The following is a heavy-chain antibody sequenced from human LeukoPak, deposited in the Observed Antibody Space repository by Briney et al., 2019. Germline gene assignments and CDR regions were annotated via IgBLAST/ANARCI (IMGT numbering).Heavy chain of an antibody. CDR1: GGTFSSYA. CDR3: ARSPYSSSYNWFNP. D-gene: IGHD6-6*01. J-gene: IGHJ5*02. CDR2: IIPILGIA. V-gene: IGHV1-69*04. Sequence: SVKVSCKASGGTFSSYAISWVRQAPGQGLEWMGRIIPILGIANYAQKFQGRVTITADKSTSTAYMELSSLRSEDTAVYYCARSPYSSSYNWFNPWGQGTLVTVSS.